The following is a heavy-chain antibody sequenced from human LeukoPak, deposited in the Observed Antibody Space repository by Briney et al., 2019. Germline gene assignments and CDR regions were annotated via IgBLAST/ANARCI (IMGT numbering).Heavy chain of an antibody. D-gene: IGHD3-10*01. CDR1: GYTFTSYG. CDR2: INGYNGDT. Sequence: ASVKVSCKASGYTFTSYGFSWVRHAPGQELEWMGWINGYNGDTNYAQKFRGRVTVTTDTSTSTAYLELRTLRSDDTAVYYCARDGSGIWNDHWGQGTLVTVSS. V-gene: IGHV1-18*01. J-gene: IGHJ4*02. CDR3: ARDGSGIWNDH.